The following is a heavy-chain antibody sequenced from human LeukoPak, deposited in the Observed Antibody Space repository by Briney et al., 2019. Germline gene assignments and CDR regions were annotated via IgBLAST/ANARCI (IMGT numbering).Heavy chain of an antibody. CDR2: IRYDGSNK. CDR1: GFTFSSYG. CDR3: AKDRVFELWFEEASPYYFDY. Sequence: PGGSLRLSCAASGFTFSSYGMHWVRQAPGKGLEGVAYIRYDGSNKYYADSVKGRFTISREISKNTLYLQMNSLRAEDTAVYYCAKDRVFELWFEEASPYYFDYWGQGTLVSVSS. V-gene: IGHV3-30*02. J-gene: IGHJ4*02. D-gene: IGHD3-10*01.